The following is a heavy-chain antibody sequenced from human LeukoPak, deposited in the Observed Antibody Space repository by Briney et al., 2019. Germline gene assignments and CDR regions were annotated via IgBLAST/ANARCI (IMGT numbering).Heavy chain of an antibody. V-gene: IGHV4-59*08. D-gene: IGHD3-10*01. Sequence: SETLSLTCTVSGGSISSYYWSWIRQPPGKGLEWIGYIYYSGSTNYNPSLKSRVTISVDTSKNQFSLKLSSVTAADTAVYYCVCLSGSYYNDAFDIWGQGTMVTVSS. J-gene: IGHJ3*02. CDR3: VCLSGSYYNDAFDI. CDR2: IYYSGST. CDR1: GGSISSYY.